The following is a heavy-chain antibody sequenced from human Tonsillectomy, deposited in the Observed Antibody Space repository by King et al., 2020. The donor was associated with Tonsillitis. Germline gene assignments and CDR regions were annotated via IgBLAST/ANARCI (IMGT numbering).Heavy chain of an antibody. CDR2: ISAYNGNT. Sequence: QLVQSGAEVKKPGASVKVSCKASGYTFTSYGISWVRQAPGQGLEWMGWISAYNGNTNYAQKLQGRVTMTTDTSTSTAYMELRSLRSDDTAVYYCARDLSSRSLHYDSSGYYIYPYFDYWGQGTLVTVSS. D-gene: IGHD3-22*01. V-gene: IGHV1-18*04. CDR1: GYTFTSYG. J-gene: IGHJ4*02. CDR3: ARDLSSRSLHYDSSGYYIYPYFDY.